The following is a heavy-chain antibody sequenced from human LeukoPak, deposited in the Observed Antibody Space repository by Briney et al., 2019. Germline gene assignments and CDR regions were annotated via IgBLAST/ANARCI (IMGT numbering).Heavy chain of an antibody. D-gene: IGHD3-22*01. Sequence: ASVKVSCKVSGYTLTELSMHWVRQAPGKGLEWMGGFDPEDGETIYAQKFQGRVTMTEDTSTDTAYMELSSLRSEDTAVYYCATYITMIVVDYPTGTFDIWGQGTMVTVSS. J-gene: IGHJ3*02. CDR3: ATYITMIVVDYPTGTFDI. V-gene: IGHV1-24*01. CDR1: GYTLTELS. CDR2: FDPEDGET.